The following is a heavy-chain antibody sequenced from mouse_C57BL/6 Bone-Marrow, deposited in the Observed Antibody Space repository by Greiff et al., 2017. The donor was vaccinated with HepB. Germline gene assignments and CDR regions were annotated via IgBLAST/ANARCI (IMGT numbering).Heavy chain of an antibody. CDR1: GFTFSSYA. CDR2: ISDGGSYT. J-gene: IGHJ4*01. D-gene: IGHD1-1*01. CDR3: EVLRGYAMDY. Sequence: KLMESGGGLVKPGGSLKLSCAASGFTFSSYAMSWVRQTPEKRLEWVATISDGGSYTYYPDNVKGRFTISRDNAKNNLYLQMSHLKSEDTAMYYCEVLRGYAMDYWGQGTSVTVSS. V-gene: IGHV5-4*03.